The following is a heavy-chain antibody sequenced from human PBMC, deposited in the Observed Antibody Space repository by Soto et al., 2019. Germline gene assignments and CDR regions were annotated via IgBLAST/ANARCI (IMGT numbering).Heavy chain of an antibody. CDR3: ARGYDYNYAFDI. J-gene: IGHJ3*02. CDR1: GFTFDDDA. CDR2: ISWNSGSI. D-gene: IGHD4-4*01. Sequence: EVQLVESWGGLVQPGRSLRLSCAASGFTFDDDAMHWVRQAPGKGLEWVSGISWNSGSIGYADSVKGRFTISRDNAKNSLYLQMNSLRAEDTALYYCARGYDYNYAFDIWGQGTMVTVSS. V-gene: IGHV3-9*01.